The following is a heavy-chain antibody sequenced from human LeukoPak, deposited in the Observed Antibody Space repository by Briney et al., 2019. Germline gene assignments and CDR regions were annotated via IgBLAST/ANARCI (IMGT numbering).Heavy chain of an antibody. CDR2: INRSGST. CDR1: GGSFSGYY. Sequence: PSETLSLTCAVYGGSFSGYYWSWIRQPPGKGLEWIGEINRSGSTNYNPSLKSRVTISVDTSKNQFSLKLSSVTAADAAVYFCARLKRRIAVAANPYYYYYMDVWGKGTTVIVSS. D-gene: IGHD6-19*01. J-gene: IGHJ6*03. CDR3: ARLKRRIAVAANPYYYYYMDV. V-gene: IGHV4-34*01.